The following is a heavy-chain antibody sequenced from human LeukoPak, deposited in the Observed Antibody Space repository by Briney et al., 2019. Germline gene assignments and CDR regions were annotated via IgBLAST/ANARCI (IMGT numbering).Heavy chain of an antibody. Sequence: SETLSLTCTVSDGSISSYYWSWIRQPPGKGLEWIGNIYYSGSTNYNPSLKSRITISVDTSTNQFSLKLSSVTAADMAVYHCTRNYDSSGYTTFGYWGRGTLVTVSS. CDR3: TRNYDSSGYTTFGY. D-gene: IGHD3-22*01. CDR1: DGSISSYY. J-gene: IGHJ4*02. V-gene: IGHV4-59*01. CDR2: IYYSGST.